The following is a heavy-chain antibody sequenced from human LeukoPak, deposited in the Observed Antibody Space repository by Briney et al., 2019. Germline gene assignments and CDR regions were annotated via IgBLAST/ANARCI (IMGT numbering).Heavy chain of an antibody. CDR2: INPSGGST. CDR1: GYTFTSYY. J-gene: IGHJ4*02. Sequence: ASVKVSCKASGYTFTSYYMHWVRQAPGQGLEWMGIINPSGGSTSYAQKFQGRVTMTRDMSTSTVYMELSSLRSEDTAVYYCARAAVIAAQEGTLDYWGQGTLVTVSS. V-gene: IGHV1-46*01. CDR3: ARAAVIAAQEGTLDY. D-gene: IGHD6-13*01.